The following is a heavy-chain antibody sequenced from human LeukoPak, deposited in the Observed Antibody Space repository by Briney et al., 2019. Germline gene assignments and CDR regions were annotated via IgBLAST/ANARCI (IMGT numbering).Heavy chain of an antibody. D-gene: IGHD3-22*01. V-gene: IGHV1-18*01. J-gene: IGHJ4*02. Sequence: ASVTVSCTASGYTFTSYGISWVRQAPGQGLEWMGWISAYNGNTNYAQKLQGRVTMTTDTSTSTAYMELRSLRSDDTAVYYCASWDYYDSSGSDYWGQGTLVTVSS. CDR3: ASWDYYDSSGSDY. CDR2: ISAYNGNT. CDR1: GYTFTSYG.